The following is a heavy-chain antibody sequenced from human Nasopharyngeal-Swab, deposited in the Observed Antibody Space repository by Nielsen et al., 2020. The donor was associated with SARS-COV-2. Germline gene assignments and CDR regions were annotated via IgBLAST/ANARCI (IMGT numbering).Heavy chain of an antibody. V-gene: IGHV4-34*01. D-gene: IGHD3-10*01. Sequence: WIRQPPGKGLEWIGEINHSGSTNCNPSLKSRVTISVDTSKNQFSLKLSSVTAADTAVYYCARGRRVVRGVIITNYYYCYYMDVWGKGTTVTVSS. J-gene: IGHJ6*03. CDR2: INHSGST. CDR3: ARGRRVVRGVIITNYYYCYYMDV.